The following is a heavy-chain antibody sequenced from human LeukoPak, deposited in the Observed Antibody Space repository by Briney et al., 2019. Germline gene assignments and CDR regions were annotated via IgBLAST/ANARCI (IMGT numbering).Heavy chain of an antibody. J-gene: IGHJ4*02. CDR3: AKDQYMSSGYYATPLGY. CDR1: GFIFSSYA. CDR2: ISGSGGST. D-gene: IGHD3-22*01. Sequence: AGGSLRLSCAASGFIFSSYAMSWVRQAPGKGLEWVSAISGSGGSTYYADSVKGRFTISRDNSKNTLYLQMNSLRAEDTAVYYCAKDQYMSSGYYATPLGYWGQGTLVTVSS. V-gene: IGHV3-23*01.